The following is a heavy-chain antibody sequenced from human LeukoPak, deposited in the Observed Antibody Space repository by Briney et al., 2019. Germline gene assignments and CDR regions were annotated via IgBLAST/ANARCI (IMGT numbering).Heavy chain of an antibody. J-gene: IGHJ3*02. CDR3: ARGRSGYYYDRDAFDI. D-gene: IGHD3-22*01. CDR2: IYTSGST. V-gene: IGHV4-61*02. Sequence: PSETLSLTCTVSGGSISSGSYYWSWIRQPAGKGLEWIGRIYTSGSTNYNPSLKSRVTISVDTSKNQFSLKLSSVTAADTAVYYCARGRSGYYYDRDAFDIWGQGTMVTVYS. CDR1: GGSISSGSYY.